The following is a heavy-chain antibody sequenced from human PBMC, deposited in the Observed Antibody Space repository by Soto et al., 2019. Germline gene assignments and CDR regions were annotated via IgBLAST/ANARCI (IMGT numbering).Heavy chain of an antibody. CDR2: IYHSGST. CDR1: CRCISSSYW. CDR3: ASELGYCSSASCYEDYYYGMDV. J-gene: IGHJ6*04. D-gene: IGHD2-2*01. V-gene: IGHV4-4*02. Sequence: PSETLSLTCLVSCRCISSSYWWRWVFQPSGKPLEWIGEIYHSGSTNYNTSLKSRVNISVDKSKNQFSLKLSSVAAADTAVYYCASELGYCSSASCYEDYYYGMDVWGEGATVTVSA.